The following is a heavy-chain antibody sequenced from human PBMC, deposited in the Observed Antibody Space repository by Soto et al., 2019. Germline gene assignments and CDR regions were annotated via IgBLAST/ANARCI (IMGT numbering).Heavy chain of an antibody. CDR3: ARGEGYSGYDGYDY. V-gene: IGHV3-30*04. CDR1: GFTFSSYA. Sequence: GGSLRLSCAASGFTFSSYAMHWVRQAPGKGLEWVSVISYDGSNKYYADSVKGRFTISRDNSKNTLYLQMNSLRAEDTAVYYCARGEGYSGYDGYDYWGQGTLVTVSS. CDR2: ISYDGSNK. D-gene: IGHD5-12*01. J-gene: IGHJ4*02.